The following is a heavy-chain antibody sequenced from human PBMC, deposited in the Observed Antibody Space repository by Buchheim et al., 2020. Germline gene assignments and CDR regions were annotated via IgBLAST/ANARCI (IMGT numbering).Heavy chain of an antibody. CDR3: AKDADGSEYSSSFFDY. CDR2: ISYVGSNK. V-gene: IGHV3-30*18. J-gene: IGHJ4*02. D-gene: IGHD6-6*01. CDR1: GFTFSSYG. Sequence: QVQLVESGAGLVQPGRSLRPSCAASGFTFSSYGMHWARQAPGKWLEWVAVISYVGSNKYYADSVKGRFTISRDNSKNTLYLQMNSLRAEDTAVYYCAKDADGSEYSSSFFDYWGQGTL.